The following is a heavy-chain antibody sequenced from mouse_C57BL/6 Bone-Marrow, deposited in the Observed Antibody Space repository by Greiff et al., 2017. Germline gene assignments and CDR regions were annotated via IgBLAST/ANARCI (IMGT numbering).Heavy chain of an antibody. V-gene: IGHV7-1*01. J-gene: IGHJ1*03. D-gene: IGHD1-1*01. Sequence: EVQLVESGGGLVQSGRSLRLSCATSGFTFSDFYMEWVRQAPGKGLEWIAASRNKANDYTTEYSASVKGRFIVSRDTSQSILYLQMNALRAEDTAIYYCARVPYYYGSSHWYFDVWGTGTTVTVSS. CDR1: GFTFSDFY. CDR3: ARVPYYYGSSHWYFDV. CDR2: SRNKANDYTT.